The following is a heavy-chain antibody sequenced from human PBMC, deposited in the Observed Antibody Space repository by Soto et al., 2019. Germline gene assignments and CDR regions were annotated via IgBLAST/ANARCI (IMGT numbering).Heavy chain of an antibody. Sequence: QVQLVESGGGVVQPGRSLRLSCAASGFTFSSYGMHWVRQAPGKGLEWVAVIWYDGSNKYYADSVKGRFTISRDNSKNTLYLQMNSLRAEDTAVHYCARRLVDTAMVTESYYYGMDVWGPGTTVTDSS. V-gene: IGHV3-33*01. D-gene: IGHD5-18*01. CDR3: ARRLVDTAMVTESYYYGMDV. CDR1: GFTFSSYG. CDR2: IWYDGSNK. J-gene: IGHJ6*02.